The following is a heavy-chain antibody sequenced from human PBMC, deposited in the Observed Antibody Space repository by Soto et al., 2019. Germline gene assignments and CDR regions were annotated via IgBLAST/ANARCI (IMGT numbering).Heavy chain of an antibody. CDR1: GYTFSNYG. D-gene: IGHD6-25*01. J-gene: IGHJ5*01. Sequence: ASVKVSCKASGYTFSNYGVSWVRQAPGQGLEWMGWISAYDGNTDYAQKFQGRVTMTTDTSTSTAYMELRSLTSDDTAVYYCARDSLFTRYSSAAQWFVSWGQGALVTVSS. CDR2: ISAYDGNT. V-gene: IGHV1-18*01. CDR3: ARDSLFTRYSSAAQWFVS.